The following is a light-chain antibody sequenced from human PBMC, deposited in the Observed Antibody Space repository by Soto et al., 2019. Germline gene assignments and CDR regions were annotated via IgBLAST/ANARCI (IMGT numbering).Light chain of an antibody. CDR2: DAS. V-gene: IGKV3-15*01. J-gene: IGKJ2*01. CDR1: QSVSSC. CDR3: QQYSNWPPLYT. Sequence: EIVMTQSPATLSVSPGERATLSCRASQSVSSCLAWYQQKPGLPPRLLIYDASTRATGIPDRFSGSGSGTDCTLTISSLQSADFAVYYCQQYSNWPPLYTFGRGTKLEIK.